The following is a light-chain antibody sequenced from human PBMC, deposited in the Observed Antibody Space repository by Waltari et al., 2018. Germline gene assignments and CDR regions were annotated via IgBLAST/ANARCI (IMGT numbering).Light chain of an antibody. CDR1: DSDVGAYAF. Sequence: QSALTQPASVSGSPGQSITISCSGTDSDVGAYAFVSWYQQHPGKAPHLIIYAVSNRPSGISNRFSASKSGNTASLSISGLQAEDEADYYCSSYTTSSAPGVFGTGTRVTVL. V-gene: IGLV2-14*01. CDR2: AVS. CDR3: SSYTTSSAPGV. J-gene: IGLJ1*01.